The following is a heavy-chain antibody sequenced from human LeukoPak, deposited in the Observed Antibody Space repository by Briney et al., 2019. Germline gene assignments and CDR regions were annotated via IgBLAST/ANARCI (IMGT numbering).Heavy chain of an antibody. J-gene: IGHJ4*02. CDR2: ISSSSGTI. CDR1: GFTFSSYT. V-gene: IGHV3-48*01. D-gene: IGHD6-13*01. Sequence: GGSLRLSCAASGFTFSSYTMNWVRQAPGKGLEWVSYISSSSGTIYYADSVKGRFTISRDNAKNSLYLQMNSLRAEDTAVYYCARDYSSSCPGDHWGQGTLVSVSS. CDR3: ARDYSSSCPGDH.